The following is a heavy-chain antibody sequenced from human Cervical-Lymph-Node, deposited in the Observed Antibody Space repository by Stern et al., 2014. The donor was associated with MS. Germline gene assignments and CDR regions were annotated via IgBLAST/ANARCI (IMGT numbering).Heavy chain of an antibody. CDR2: IITLYGPA. CDR3: ATDDQVDTSGHDMRRVGYYGMDV. Sequence: VQLVQSGAEVKRPGSSVKVSCKSSGGTFISYAISWVRQAPGKGLEWMGGIITLYGPANNPQKFHRRATQTADKSQRTVYMDLSSLGSEDTAIYYCATDDQVDTSGHDMRRVGYYGMDVWGQGTTVTVS. J-gene: IGHJ6*02. V-gene: IGHV1-69*06. CDR1: GGTFISYA. D-gene: IGHD2-15*01.